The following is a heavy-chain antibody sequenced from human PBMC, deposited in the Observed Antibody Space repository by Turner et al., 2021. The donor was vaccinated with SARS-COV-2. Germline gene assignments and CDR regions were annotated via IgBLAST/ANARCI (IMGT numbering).Heavy chain of an antibody. Sequence: QLQLQESGPGLVKPSETLSLTCTVSGGSISSSSYYWGWIRQPPGKGLEWIGEINHIGSTNYNPSLKSRVTISVDTSKNQFSLKLRSVTAADTAVYYRATWLATSNRNYWGQGTLVTVSS. CDR1: GGSISSSSYY. V-gene: IGHV4-39*07. J-gene: IGHJ4*02. CDR2: INHIGST. CDR3: ATWLATSNRNY. D-gene: IGHD5-12*01.